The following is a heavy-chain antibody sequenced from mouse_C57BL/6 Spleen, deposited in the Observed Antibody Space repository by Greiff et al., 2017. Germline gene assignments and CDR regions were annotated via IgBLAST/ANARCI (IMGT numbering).Heavy chain of an antibody. Sequence: QVQLKESGPELVKPGASVKISCKASGYAFSSSWMNWVKQRPGKGLEWIGRIYPGDGDTNYNGKFKGKATLTAAKSSSTAYMQLSSLTSEDSAVYFCARSPLIYDGYFFDYWGQGTTLTVSS. CDR1: GYAFSSSW. J-gene: IGHJ2*01. CDR3: ARSPLIYDGYFFDY. V-gene: IGHV1-82*01. CDR2: IYPGDGDT. D-gene: IGHD2-3*01.